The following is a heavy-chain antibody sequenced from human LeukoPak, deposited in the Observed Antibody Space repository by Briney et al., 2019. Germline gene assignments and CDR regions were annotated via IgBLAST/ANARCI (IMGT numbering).Heavy chain of an antibody. V-gene: IGHV4-39*02. CDR1: GGSISGITYYY. CDR2: VSPGRPS. Sequence: SETLSLACIVSGGSISGITYYYWGWIRQSPGKGLVWIGSVSPGRPSYFNPSLKSRVTMSVDTSENHFSLKLKSVTAADTAVYYSAMETIAAGGLEVSLWGQGTLVTVSS. CDR3: AMETIAAGGLEVSL. J-gene: IGHJ4*02. D-gene: IGHD6-13*01.